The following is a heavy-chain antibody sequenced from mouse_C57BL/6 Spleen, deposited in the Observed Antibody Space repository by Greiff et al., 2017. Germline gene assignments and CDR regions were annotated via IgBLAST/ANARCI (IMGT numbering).Heavy chain of an antibody. V-gene: IGHV1-26*01. D-gene: IGHD2-12*01. CDR1: GYTFTDYY. CDR3: ARRGGDDPGYYSMDC. CDR2: INPNNGGT. Sequence: EVQLQQSGPELVKPGASVKISCKASGYTFTDYYMNWVKQSHGKSLEWIGDINPNNGGTSYNQKFKGKATLTVDKSSSTAYMELRSLPSEDYAVDYCARRGGDDPGYYSMDCWGKGTSVTVSS. J-gene: IGHJ4*01.